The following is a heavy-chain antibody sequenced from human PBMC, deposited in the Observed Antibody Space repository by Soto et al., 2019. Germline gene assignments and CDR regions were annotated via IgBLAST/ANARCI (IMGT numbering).Heavy chain of an antibody. CDR2: INHSGST. D-gene: IGHD5-12*01. Sequence: QVQLQQWGAGLLKPSETLSLTCAVYGGSFSGYYWSWIRQPPGKGLEWIVEINHSGSTNYNPSLKSRVAISVDTSKNQFSLKLSSVTAADTAVYYCARGQVEMATMAGYFDYWGQGTLVTVSS. V-gene: IGHV4-34*01. CDR1: GGSFSGYY. J-gene: IGHJ4*02. CDR3: ARGQVEMATMAGYFDY.